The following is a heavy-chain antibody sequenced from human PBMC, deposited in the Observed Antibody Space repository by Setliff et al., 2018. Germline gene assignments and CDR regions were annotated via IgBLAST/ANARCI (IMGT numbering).Heavy chain of an antibody. V-gene: IGHV1-18*04. CDR2: ISVYSGDA. Sequence: VASVKVSCKASGYSFTDYYMYWLRQAPGQGLEWMGWISVYSGDASYVQKFQGRVTMTADTSTSTVYMELRSLRSDDTAVYFCARDPTNHFWSAYWPFWGQGTLVTVSS. J-gene: IGHJ4*02. CDR1: GYSFTDYY. CDR3: ARDPTNHFWSAYWPF. D-gene: IGHD3-3*02.